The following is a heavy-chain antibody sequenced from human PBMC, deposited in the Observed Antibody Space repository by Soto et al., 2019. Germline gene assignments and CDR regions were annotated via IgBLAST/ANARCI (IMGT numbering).Heavy chain of an antibody. J-gene: IGHJ2*01. Sequence: QVQLQESGPGLVKPSQTLSLTCTVSGGSISSGDYYWSWIRQPPGKGLEWIGYIYYSGSTYYNPSLKSRVTISVDTSKNQFSLKLSSGTAADTAVYYCARDRGISSSWRGYFDLWGRGTLVTVSS. CDR3: ARDRGISSSWRGYFDL. CDR1: GGSISSGDYY. V-gene: IGHV4-30-4*01. CDR2: IYYSGST. D-gene: IGHD6-13*01.